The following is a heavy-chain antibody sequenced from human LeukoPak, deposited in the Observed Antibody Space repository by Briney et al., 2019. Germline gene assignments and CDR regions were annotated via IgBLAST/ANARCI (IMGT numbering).Heavy chain of an antibody. CDR3: AKAGGLDAFDI. J-gene: IGHJ3*02. CDR1: GFTFSSYG. Sequence: GGSLRLSCAASGFTFSSYGMHWVRQAPGKGLEWVAVISYDGSNKYYADSVKGRFTISRDNSKNTLYLQMNSLRAEDTAVYYCAKAGGLDAFDIWGQGTMVTVSS. V-gene: IGHV3-30*18. D-gene: IGHD2-15*01. CDR2: ISYDGSNK.